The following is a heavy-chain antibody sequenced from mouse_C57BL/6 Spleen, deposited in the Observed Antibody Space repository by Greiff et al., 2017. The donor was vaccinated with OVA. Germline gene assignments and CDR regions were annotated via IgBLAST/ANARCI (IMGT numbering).Heavy chain of an antibody. CDR1: GYTFTSYW. J-gene: IGHJ4*01. CDR2: IDPSDSYT. V-gene: IGHV1-50*01. D-gene: IGHD1-1*01. CDR3: ARGSSYDARDY. Sequence: QVQLQQPGAELVKPGASVKLSCKASGYTFTSYWMQWVKQRPGQGLEWIGEIDPSDSYTNYNQKFKGKATLTVDTSSSTAYMQLSSLTSEDSAVYYCARGSSYDARDYWGQGTSVTVSS.